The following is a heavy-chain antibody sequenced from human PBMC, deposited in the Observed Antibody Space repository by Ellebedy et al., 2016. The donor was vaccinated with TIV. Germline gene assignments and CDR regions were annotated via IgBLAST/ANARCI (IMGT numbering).Heavy chain of an antibody. CDR1: GGSVSSGGHS. Sequence: SETLSLTCTVSGGSVSSGGHSWTWIRQAPGKGLEWIGYVYHGWSTYFNPSLNSRVSISVDSSKNQFSLRLTSVTTADTAIYYCASAVLSNYYYYGMDIWGQGTTVIVS. J-gene: IGHJ6*02. V-gene: IGHV4-30-2*01. CDR3: ASAVLSNYYYYGMDI. CDR2: VYHGWST. D-gene: IGHD3-16*01.